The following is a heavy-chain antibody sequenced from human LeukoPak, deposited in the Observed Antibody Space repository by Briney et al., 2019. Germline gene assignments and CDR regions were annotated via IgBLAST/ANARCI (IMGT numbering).Heavy chain of an antibody. V-gene: IGHV3-7*03. D-gene: IGHD3-16*01. CDR2: INQDGSEK. Sequence: GGSLRLSCAASGFTFSSYWMSWVRQAPGKGLEWVANINQDGSEKYYVDSVKGRFTISRDNSRNSLYLQMESLRSDDTAFYYCAKDMRPPLSLVVVPRMDVWGTGTTVTVSS. CDR3: AKDMRPPLSLVVVPRMDV. J-gene: IGHJ6*03. CDR1: GFTFSSYW.